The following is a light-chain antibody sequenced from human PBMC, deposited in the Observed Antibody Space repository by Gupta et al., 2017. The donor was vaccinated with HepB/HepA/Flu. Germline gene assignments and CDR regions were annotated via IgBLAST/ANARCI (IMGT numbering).Light chain of an antibody. J-gene: IGLJ2*01. V-gene: IGLV2-14*03. CDR1: SRDVDGYNS. CDR3: SSFTSTTTSVI. Sequence: QSALTQPASVSGSPGQSITISCTGTSRDVDGYNSVSWYQQYPGKAPKLLIYDVTARPSGISTRFACSKSGNTASPTISVLQTEDEAEDVCSSFTSTTTSVIFGGGTKLTVL. CDR2: DVT.